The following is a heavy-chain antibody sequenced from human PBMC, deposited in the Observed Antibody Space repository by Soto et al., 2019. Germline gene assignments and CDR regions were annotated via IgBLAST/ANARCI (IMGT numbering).Heavy chain of an antibody. J-gene: IGHJ3*02. CDR3: AGVERGTATTVVDAFDI. CDR2: MSHSGGT. CDR1: GGFVSSGSYY. D-gene: IGHD1-1*01. Sequence: QVQLQQWGAGLLKPSETLSLTCAVYGGFVSSGSYYWSWIRQPPGKGLEWIGEMSHSGGTHYNPSLKSRYTISVDTSKNQFSLKMSSVTAADTALYYCAGVERGTATTVVDAFDIWGPGTMVTVSS. V-gene: IGHV4-34*01.